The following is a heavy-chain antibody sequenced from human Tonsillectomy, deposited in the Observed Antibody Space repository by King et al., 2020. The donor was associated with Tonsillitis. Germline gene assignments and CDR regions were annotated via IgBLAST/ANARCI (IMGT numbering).Heavy chain of an antibody. CDR3: ARSNLELRYYYYMDV. J-gene: IGHJ6*03. D-gene: IGHD1-7*01. CDR1: GFTISTYS. CDR2: ISSGSSYI. Sequence: EVQLVESGGGLVKPGGSLRLSCAASGFTISTYSMNWVRQAPGKGLEWVSYISSGSSYIYYADSVKGRFTISRDNAKNSLFLQMNSLRAEDTAVYYCARSNLELRYYYYMDVWGSGTTVTVSS. V-gene: IGHV3-21*01.